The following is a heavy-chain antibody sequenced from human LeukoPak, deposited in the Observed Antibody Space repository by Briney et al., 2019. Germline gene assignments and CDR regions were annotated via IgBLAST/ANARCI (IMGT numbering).Heavy chain of an antibody. D-gene: IGHD2-2*01. V-gene: IGHV1-69*13. CDR3: ARDCSSTSCSSHFDY. CDR1: GGTFSSYA. Sequence: GASVKVSCKASGGTFSSYAISWVRQAPGQGLEWLGGIIPIFGTANYAQKFQGRVTITADESTSTAYMELSSLRSEDTAVYYCARDCSSTSCSSHFDYWGQGTLVTVSS. J-gene: IGHJ4*02. CDR2: IIPIFGTA.